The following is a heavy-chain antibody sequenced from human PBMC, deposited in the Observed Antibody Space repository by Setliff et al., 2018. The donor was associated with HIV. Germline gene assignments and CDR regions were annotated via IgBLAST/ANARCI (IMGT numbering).Heavy chain of an antibody. J-gene: IGHJ4*02. Sequence: PSETLSLTCTVSGGYISGGSHYWGWIRQPPGKGLEWIGSISYSENIYYNPSLKSRVTISADTYKKQFSLKLSSVTAADTAVYYCARLRYYDILTGYALEYWGQGTLVTVSS. CDR2: ISYSENI. CDR1: GGYISGGSHY. D-gene: IGHD3-9*01. CDR3: ARLRYYDILTGYALEY. V-gene: IGHV4-39*01.